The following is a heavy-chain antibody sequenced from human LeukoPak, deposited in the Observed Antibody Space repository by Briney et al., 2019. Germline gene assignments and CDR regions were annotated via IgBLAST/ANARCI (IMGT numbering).Heavy chain of an antibody. J-gene: IGHJ6*03. V-gene: IGHV1-8*01. CDR2: MNPNSGNT. CDR1: GYTFTSYD. Sequence: GASVKVSCKASGYTFTSYDINWVRQATGQGLEWMGWMNPNSGNTGYAQKFQGRVTMARNTSISTAYMELSSLRSEDTAVYYCARRSGAAGAYYYYYYYMDVWGKGTRSPSP. CDR3: ARRSGAAGAYYYYYYYMDV. D-gene: IGHD6-13*01.